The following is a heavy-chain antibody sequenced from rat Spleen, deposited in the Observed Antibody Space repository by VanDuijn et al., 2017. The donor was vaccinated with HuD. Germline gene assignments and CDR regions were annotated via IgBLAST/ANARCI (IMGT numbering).Heavy chain of an antibody. J-gene: IGHJ2*01. CDR3: ARYPEDY. CDR1: GFTFSDYN. Sequence: EVQLVESGGGLVQPGRSLKLSCAASGFTFSDYNMAWVRQAPKKGLEWVATILYGGSRTYYPDSVKGRFTISRDNAKPTLYLQMDSLQTEDTAMYFCARYPEDYWGQGVMVTVSS. CDR2: ILYGGSRT. D-gene: IGHD1-4*01. V-gene: IGHV5-7*01.